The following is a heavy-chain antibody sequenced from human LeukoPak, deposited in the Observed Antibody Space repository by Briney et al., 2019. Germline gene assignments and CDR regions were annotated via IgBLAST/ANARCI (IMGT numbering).Heavy chain of an antibody. J-gene: IGHJ4*02. CDR1: GFTVSSSY. D-gene: IGHD2-15*01. V-gene: IGHV3-66*01. CDR3: ARKTPRFGDYDY. Sequence: GGSLRLSCAASGFTVSSSYMSWVRQARGKGLEWVSLIDSAVSTYYADSVKGRFTISRDNSKNTLYLQMNSLRAEDTAVYYCARKTPRFGDYDYWGQGTQASVSS. CDR2: IDSAVST.